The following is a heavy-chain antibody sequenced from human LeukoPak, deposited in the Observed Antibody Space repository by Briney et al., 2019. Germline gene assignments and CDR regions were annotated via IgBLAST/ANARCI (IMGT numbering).Heavy chain of an antibody. CDR3: ARARLGYGSGSYKYMDV. J-gene: IGHJ6*03. V-gene: IGHV1-2*02. Sequence: ASVKVSCKASGYTFTGYYMHWARQAPGQGLEWMGWINPNSGGTNYAQKFQGRVTMTRDTSISTAYMELSRLRSDDTAVYYCARARLGYGSGSYKYMDVWGKGTTVTISS. D-gene: IGHD3-10*01. CDR2: INPNSGGT. CDR1: GYTFTGYY.